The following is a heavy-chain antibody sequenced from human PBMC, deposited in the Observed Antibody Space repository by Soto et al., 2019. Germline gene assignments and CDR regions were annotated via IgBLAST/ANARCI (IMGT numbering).Heavy chain of an antibody. V-gene: IGHV3-23*01. Sequence: HPGGSLRLSCAASGFTFSSYAMSWVRQAPGKGLEWVSAISGSGGSTYYADSVKGRFTISRDNSKNTLYLQMNSLRAEDTAVYYCAKDHPFIAAAGNYFDYWGQGTLVTVSS. CDR1: GFTFSSYA. D-gene: IGHD6-13*01. CDR2: ISGSGGST. CDR3: AKDHPFIAAAGNYFDY. J-gene: IGHJ4*02.